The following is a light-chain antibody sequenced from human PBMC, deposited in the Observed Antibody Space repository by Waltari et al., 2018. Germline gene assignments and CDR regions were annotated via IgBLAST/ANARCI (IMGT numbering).Light chain of an antibody. J-gene: IGLJ2*01. CDR3: SSYISSSTLEL. Sequence: QSALHQPPSLSGSPGPSITIPCTGTSRHVGGSHYVSWYQQHPGKAPKLMIYDVSNRPSGVSNRFSGSKSGNTASLTISGLQAEDEADYYCSSYISSSTLELFGGGTSLTVL. CDR2: DVS. CDR1: SRHVGGSHY. V-gene: IGLV2-14*03.